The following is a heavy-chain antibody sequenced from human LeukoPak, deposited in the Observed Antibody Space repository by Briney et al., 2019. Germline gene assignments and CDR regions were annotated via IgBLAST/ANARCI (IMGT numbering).Heavy chain of an antibody. CDR1: GFTFSSYS. Sequence: TGGSLRLSCAASGFTFSSYSMNWVRQAPGKGLEWVSSISSSSSYICYADSVKGRFTISRDNAKNSLYLQMNSLRAEDTAVYYCAKDTVVVPAAIGYYYGMDVWGQGTTVTVSS. CDR2: ISSSSSYI. D-gene: IGHD2-2*02. V-gene: IGHV3-21*04. CDR3: AKDTVVVPAAIGYYYGMDV. J-gene: IGHJ6*02.